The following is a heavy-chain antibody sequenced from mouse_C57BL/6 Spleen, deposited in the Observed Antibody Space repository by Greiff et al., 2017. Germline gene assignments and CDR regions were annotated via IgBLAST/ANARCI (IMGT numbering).Heavy chain of an antibody. Sequence: VQLQQSGPGLVQPSQSLSITCTASGFSLTSYGVHWVRQSPGKGLEWLGVIWSGGSTDYNTAFISRLSISKDNSKSQVFFKMNSLQADDTAIYYCARNWDSNYVNYAMDYWGQGTSVTVSS. J-gene: IGHJ4*01. CDR1: GFSLTSYG. D-gene: IGHD2-5*01. V-gene: IGHV2-2*01. CDR2: IWSGGST. CDR3: ARNWDSNYVNYAMDY.